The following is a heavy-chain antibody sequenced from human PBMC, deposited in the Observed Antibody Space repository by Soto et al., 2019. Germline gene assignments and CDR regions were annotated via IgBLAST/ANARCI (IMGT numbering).Heavy chain of an antibody. D-gene: IGHD5-18*01. V-gene: IGHV4-4*07. CDR1: GGSINTFY. J-gene: IGHJ4*02. Sequence: SETLSLTCTVSGGSINTFYWSWVRQPAGKGLEWTGRIFSSGSISFNPSLESRVAMSVDTSKNHFSLNLSSVTAADMAVYYCAREGSYSAYNFAHGIQLWSFDFWGQGALVTVSS. CDR3: AREGSYSAYNFAHGIQLWSFDF. CDR2: IFSSGSI.